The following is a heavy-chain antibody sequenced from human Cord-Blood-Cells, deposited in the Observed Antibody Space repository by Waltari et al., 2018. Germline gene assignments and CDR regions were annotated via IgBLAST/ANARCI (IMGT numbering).Heavy chain of an antibody. Sequence: QVQLLQSGAEVKTPGASVKVACKTSGYTFTSYDINWVRQSTGQGLEWMGWMNPNSGNTGYAQKFQGRVTMTRNTSISTAYMELSSLRSEDTAVYYCARTVVTSDMYYFDYWGQGTLVTVSS. J-gene: IGHJ4*02. V-gene: IGHV1-8*01. CDR1: GYTFTSYD. D-gene: IGHD2-2*01. CDR2: MNPNSGNT. CDR3: ARTVVTSDMYYFDY.